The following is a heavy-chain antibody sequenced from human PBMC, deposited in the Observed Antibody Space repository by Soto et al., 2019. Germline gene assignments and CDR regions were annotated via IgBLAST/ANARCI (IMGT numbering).Heavy chain of an antibody. CDR3: ATQPLVVVVAADDY. CDR2: ISGSGGST. V-gene: IGHV3-23*01. D-gene: IGHD2-15*01. J-gene: IGHJ4*02. Sequence: GSLRLSCAASGFTFSSYAMSWVRQAPGKGLEWVSAISGSGGSTYYADSVKGRFTISRDNSKNTLYLQMNSLRAEDTAVYYCATQPLVVVVAADDYWGQGTLVTVS. CDR1: GFTFSSYA.